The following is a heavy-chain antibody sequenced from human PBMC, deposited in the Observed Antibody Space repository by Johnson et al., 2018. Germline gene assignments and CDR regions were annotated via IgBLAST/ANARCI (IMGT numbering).Heavy chain of an antibody. CDR1: GFTFSDYA. J-gene: IGHJ3*01. V-gene: IGHV3-23*04. Sequence: EVQLVESGGGLVQPGGSLRLSCAASGFTFSDYAMSWVRQAPGKGLEWVSDVNSGSVTYYADSVKGRFTLSRDNSRNTVPLQMNSLRVDDTAVSYCAKGLCRGGCSNSDGLDGWGQGTTVTVSP. D-gene: IGHD2-15*01. CDR2: VNSGSVT. CDR3: AKGLCRGGCSNSDGLDG.